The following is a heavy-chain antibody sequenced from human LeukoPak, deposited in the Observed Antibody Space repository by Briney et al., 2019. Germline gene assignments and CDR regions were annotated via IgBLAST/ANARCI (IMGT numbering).Heavy chain of an antibody. Sequence: SETLSLTCTVSGGSIGSYYWSWIRQPPGKGLEWIGYIYYSGSTNYNPSLKSRVTISVDTSKNQFSLKLSSVTAADTAVYYCARGGVGTAMVRRGAFDIWGQGTMVTVSS. J-gene: IGHJ3*02. V-gene: IGHV4-59*01. D-gene: IGHD5-18*01. CDR3: ARGGVGTAMVRRGAFDI. CDR1: GGSIGSYY. CDR2: IYYSGST.